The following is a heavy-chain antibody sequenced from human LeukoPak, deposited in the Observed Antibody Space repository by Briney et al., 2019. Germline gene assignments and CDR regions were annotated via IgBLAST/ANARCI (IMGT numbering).Heavy chain of an antibody. CDR2: ICTGSTYI. CDR3: AGSDTIGYLPREWDYGYFDL. D-gene: IGHD3-22*01. Sequence: GGSLRLSCAASGFTLSRYSMNWVRQAPGKGLEWVSSICTGSTYIYYADSVKRLFTISRDNAKSSLYLQMNSLRVEDTAVYYCAGSDTIGYLPREWDYGYFDLWGRGTLVTVSS. J-gene: IGHJ2*01. CDR1: GFTLSRYS. V-gene: IGHV3-21*01.